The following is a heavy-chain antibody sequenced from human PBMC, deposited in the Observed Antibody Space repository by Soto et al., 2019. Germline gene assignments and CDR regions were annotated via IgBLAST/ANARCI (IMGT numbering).Heavy chain of an antibody. Sequence: QVQLQQWGAGPLRPLETLSLTCGVSGGSFSGYYWAWIRQFPGKGLEWIGEINDRGSINYNPSLKSRVSISVDTSKNHYSLNLRSVTAADTAVYYCARESHDILTGPPWXXXFXXXXRGXLX. CDR1: GGSFSGYY. V-gene: IGHV4-34*01. J-gene: IGHJ2*01. CDR3: ARESHDILTGPPWXXXFXX. D-gene: IGHD3-9*01. CDR2: INDRGSI.